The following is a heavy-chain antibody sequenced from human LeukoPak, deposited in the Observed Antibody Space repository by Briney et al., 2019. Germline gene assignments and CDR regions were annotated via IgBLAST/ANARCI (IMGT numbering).Heavy chain of an antibody. CDR3: ARVRQQLVPDAFDI. CDR1: GFTFSSYS. V-gene: IGHV3-21*01. Sequence: GGSLRLSCAASGFTFSSYSMNWVRQAPGKGLEWVSSISSSSSYIYYADSVKGRFTISRDNAKNSLYLQMNSLRAEDTAVYYCARVRQQLVPDAFDIWGQGTMVTVSS. J-gene: IGHJ3*02. D-gene: IGHD6-13*01. CDR2: ISSSSSYI.